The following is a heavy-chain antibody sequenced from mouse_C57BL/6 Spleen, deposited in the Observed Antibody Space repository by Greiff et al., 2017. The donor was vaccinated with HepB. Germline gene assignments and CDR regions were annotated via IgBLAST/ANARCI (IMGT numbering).Heavy chain of an antibody. V-gene: IGHV14-4*01. CDR1: GFNIKDDY. CDR2: IDPENGDT. D-gene: IGHD1-1*01. J-gene: IGHJ3*01. CDR3: TTTSYSLGWFAY. Sequence: EVQLQESGAELVRPGASVKLSCTASGFNIKDDYMHWVKQRPEQGLEWIGWIDPENGDTEYASKFQGKATITADTSSNTAYLQLSSLTSEDTAVYYCTTTSYSLGWFAYWGQGTLVTVSA.